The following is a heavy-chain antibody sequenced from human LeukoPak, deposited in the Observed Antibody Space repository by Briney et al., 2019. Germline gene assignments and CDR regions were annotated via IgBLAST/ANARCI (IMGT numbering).Heavy chain of an antibody. D-gene: IGHD3-10*01. V-gene: IGHV1-69*13. Sequence: GASVKVSCKASGGSFSNFAIGWVRQAPGQGPEWMGGIIPIFSRPHYAQRFQGRVTITADESTSTVYMELSSLRSEDTAVYYCARDRDYYGSGSYYDYWGQGTLVTVSS. CDR1: GGSFSNFA. CDR3: ARDRDYYGSGSYYDY. CDR2: IIPIFSRP. J-gene: IGHJ4*02.